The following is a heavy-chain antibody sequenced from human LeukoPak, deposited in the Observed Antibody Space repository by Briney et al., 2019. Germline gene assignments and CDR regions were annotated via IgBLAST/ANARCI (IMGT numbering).Heavy chain of an antibody. Sequence: SGGSLRLSCAASGLTFSFSVYSMNWVRRAPGKGLEWVSSIISSSSYIYYADSVKGRFTISRDDAKNSLYLQMNTLRAEDTAVYYCATSGYHYGLVDYWGQGTLVTVSS. V-gene: IGHV3-21*01. CDR2: IISSSSYI. J-gene: IGHJ4*02. CDR3: ATSGYHYGLVDY. CDR1: GLTFSFSVYS. D-gene: IGHD5-18*01.